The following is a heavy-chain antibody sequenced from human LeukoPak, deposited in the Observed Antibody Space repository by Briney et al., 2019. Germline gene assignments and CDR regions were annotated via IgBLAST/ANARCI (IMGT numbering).Heavy chain of an antibody. CDR1: GFTFSSYA. V-gene: IGHV3-66*01. CDR3: ARGKAVAGSYYCHY. D-gene: IGHD6-19*01. Sequence: GGSLRLSCSASGFTFSSYAMSWVRQAPGKGLEWVSVIYSGGSTYYADSVKGRFTISRDNSKNTLYLQMNSLRAEDTAVYYCARGKAVAGSYYCHYWRQGTLVTVSS. CDR2: IYSGGST. J-gene: IGHJ4*02.